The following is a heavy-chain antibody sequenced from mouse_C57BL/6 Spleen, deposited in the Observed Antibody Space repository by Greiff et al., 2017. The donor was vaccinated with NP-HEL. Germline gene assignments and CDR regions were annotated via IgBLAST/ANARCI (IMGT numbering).Heavy chain of an antibody. CDR2: IDPEPGGT. Sequence: QVHVKQSGAELVRPGASVTLSCKASGYTFTDYDMHWVKQTPVHGLEWIGAIDPEPGGTAYNQKFKGKAILTADKSSSTAYMELRSLTSEDSAVYYCTRSGYYGAYWGQGTLVTVSA. CDR1: GYTFTDYD. J-gene: IGHJ3*01. CDR3: TRSGYYGAY. D-gene: IGHD2-3*01. V-gene: IGHV1-15*01.